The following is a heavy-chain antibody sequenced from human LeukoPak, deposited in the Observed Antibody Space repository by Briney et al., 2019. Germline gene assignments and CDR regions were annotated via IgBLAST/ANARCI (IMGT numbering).Heavy chain of an antibody. V-gene: IGHV3-21*01. D-gene: IGHD2-21*02. Sequence: GGSLRLSCAASGFTFSSYSMNWVRQAPGKGLDWVSSISSSSSYIYYADSVKGRFTISRDNAKNSLYLQMNSLRAEDTAVYYCARGVTLYYGMDVWGQGTTVTVSS. CDR3: ARGVTLYYGMDV. J-gene: IGHJ6*02. CDR1: GFTFSSYS. CDR2: ISSSSSYI.